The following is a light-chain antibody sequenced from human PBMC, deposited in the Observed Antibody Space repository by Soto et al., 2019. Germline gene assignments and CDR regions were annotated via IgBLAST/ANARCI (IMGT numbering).Light chain of an antibody. CDR2: IAS. CDR3: QQLKTYPFT. Sequence: DIQLTQSPSFLSASVGDRFTITCRASQGITSYLAWYQQKPGKAPKLLIYIASTLQSGVPSRFSGSESGTEFTLTISSLQPEDFATYYCQQLKTYPFTFGGGTKVEIK. V-gene: IGKV1-9*01. CDR1: QGITSY. J-gene: IGKJ4*01.